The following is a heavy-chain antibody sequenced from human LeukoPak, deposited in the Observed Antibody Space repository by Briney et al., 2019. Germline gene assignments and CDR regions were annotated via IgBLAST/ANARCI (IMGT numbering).Heavy chain of an antibody. V-gene: IGHV1-3*01. Sequence: GASVKVSCKASGYTFTSYDINWARQATGQRLEWMGWINAGNGNTKYSQKFQGRVTITRATSASTAYIELSSLRSEDTAVYFCASLSLDSSGHDCWGQGTLVTVSS. CDR1: GYTFTSYD. J-gene: IGHJ4*02. CDR2: INAGNGNT. CDR3: ASLSLDSSGHDC. D-gene: IGHD6-19*01.